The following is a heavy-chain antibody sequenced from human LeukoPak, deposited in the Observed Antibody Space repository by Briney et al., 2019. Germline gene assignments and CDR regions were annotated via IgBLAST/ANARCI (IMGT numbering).Heavy chain of an antibody. CDR3: ARDVGAARPSRGSYFDY. J-gene: IGHJ4*02. V-gene: IGHV3-30*01. CDR1: GFTFSSYA. D-gene: IGHD6-6*01. Sequence: GGSLRLSCAASGFTFSSYAMHWVRQAPGKGREWVAVISYDGSNKYYADSVKGRFTISRDNSKNTLYLRMNSLRAEDTAVYYCARDVGAARPSRGSYFDYWGQGTLVTVSS. CDR2: ISYDGSNK.